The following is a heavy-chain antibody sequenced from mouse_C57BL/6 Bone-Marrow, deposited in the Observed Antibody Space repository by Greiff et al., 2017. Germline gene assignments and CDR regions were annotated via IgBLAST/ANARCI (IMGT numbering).Heavy chain of an antibody. D-gene: IGHD2-3*01. J-gene: IGHJ3*01. CDR2: ISSGGSYT. Sequence: EVKLMESGGDLVKPGGSLKLSCAASGFTFSSYGMSWVRQTPDKRLEWVATISSGGSYTYYPDSVKGRFTISRDNAKNTLYLQMSSLKSEDTAMYYCARRGGVYDGYPFAYWGQGTLVTVSA. CDR1: GFTFSSYG. CDR3: ARRGGVYDGYPFAY. V-gene: IGHV5-6*02.